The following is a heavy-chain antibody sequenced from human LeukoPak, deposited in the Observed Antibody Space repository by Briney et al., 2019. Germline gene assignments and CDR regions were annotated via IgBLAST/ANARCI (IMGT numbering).Heavy chain of an antibody. Sequence: SVKVSCKASGGTFSSYTISWVRQAPGQGLEWMGRIIPIPGIANYAQKFQGRVTITADKSTSTAYMELSSLRSEDTAVYYCASAVIKAEAFDIWGQGTMVTVSS. J-gene: IGHJ3*02. CDR3: ASAVIKAEAFDI. V-gene: IGHV1-69*02. D-gene: IGHD3-10*01. CDR2: IIPIPGIA. CDR1: GGTFSSYT.